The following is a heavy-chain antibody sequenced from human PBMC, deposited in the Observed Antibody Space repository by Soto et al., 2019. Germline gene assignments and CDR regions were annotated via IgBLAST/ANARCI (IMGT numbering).Heavy chain of an antibody. D-gene: IGHD1-26*01. CDR2: ISYDGSNK. V-gene: IGHV3-30-3*01. Sequence: LRLSCAASGFTFSSYAMHWVRQAPGKGLEWVAVISYDGSNKYYADSVKGRFTISRDNSKNTLYLQMNSLRAEDTAVYYCARTAIVGATTSYYGMDVWGQGTTVTVSS. J-gene: IGHJ6*02. CDR3: ARTAIVGATTSYYGMDV. CDR1: GFTFSSYA.